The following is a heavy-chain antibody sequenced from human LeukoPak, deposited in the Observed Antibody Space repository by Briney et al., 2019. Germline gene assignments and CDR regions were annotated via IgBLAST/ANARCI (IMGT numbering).Heavy chain of an antibody. CDR3: ARVSGGY. CDR2: ISYSGST. V-gene: IGHV4-39*01. J-gene: IGHJ4*02. D-gene: IGHD3-10*01. CDR1: GGSISTGTYF. Sequence: SETLSLTCTVSGGSISTGTYFWGWIRQPPGKGLEWIASISYSGSTHYNPSLKSRVTISADTSKNQFSLKLSSVTAADMAVYYCARVSGGYWGQGTLVTVSS.